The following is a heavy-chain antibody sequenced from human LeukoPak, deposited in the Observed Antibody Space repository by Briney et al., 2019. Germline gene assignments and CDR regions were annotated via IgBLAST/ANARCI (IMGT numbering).Heavy chain of an antibody. J-gene: IGHJ4*02. V-gene: IGHV3-43*02. CDR3: AKVQSRGLVY. CDR1: GFTFDDYA. Sequence: GGSLGLSCAASGFTFDDYAMHWVRQAPGKGVEWVSRSSGDWGSTYYADAVKGRFTISRDNSKNSLYLQMNSLRTEDTALYYCAKVQSRGLVYWGQGTLVTVSS. D-gene: IGHD3-16*01. CDR2: SSGDWGST.